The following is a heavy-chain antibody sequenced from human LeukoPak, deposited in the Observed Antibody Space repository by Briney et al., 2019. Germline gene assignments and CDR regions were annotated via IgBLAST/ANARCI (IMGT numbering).Heavy chain of an antibody. CDR2: INPSGGST. CDR1: GYTFTIYY. CDR3: ARDPIAAAAAGDP. V-gene: IGHV1-46*01. J-gene: IGHJ5*02. D-gene: IGHD6-13*01. Sequence: ASVKVSCKASGYTFTIYYMHWVRQAPGQGLEWMGIINPSGGSTSYAQKFQGRVTMTRDTSTSTVYMELSSLRSEDTAVYYCARDPIAAAAAGDPWGQGTLVTVSS.